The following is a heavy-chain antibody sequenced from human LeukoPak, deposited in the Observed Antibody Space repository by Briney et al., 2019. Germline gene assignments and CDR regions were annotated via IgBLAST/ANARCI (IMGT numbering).Heavy chain of an antibody. Sequence: GASVKVSCKASGYTFAGYYMHWVRQAPEQGLEWMGWINPNSGGTNYAQKFRGRVTMTRDTSISTAYMELSRLRSDDTAVYYCARERGDYAFPFDYWGQGTLVTVSS. V-gene: IGHV1-2*02. J-gene: IGHJ4*02. D-gene: IGHD4-17*01. CDR3: ARERGDYAFPFDY. CDR2: INPNSGGT. CDR1: GYTFAGYY.